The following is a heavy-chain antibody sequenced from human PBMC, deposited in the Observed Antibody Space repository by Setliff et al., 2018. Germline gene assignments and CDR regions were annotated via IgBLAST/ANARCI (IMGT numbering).Heavy chain of an antibody. CDR3: ARGWAALGIIGY. V-gene: IGHV1-8*02. D-gene: IGHD7-27*01. Sequence: ASVKVSCKASGYTFTSYDINWMRQASGQGLEWMGWMNPNNGNTGSTQKFQGRVTMTRNTSTSTAYMELSRLTSEDTAVYFCARGWAALGIIGYWGQGTRVTGS. J-gene: IGHJ4*02. CDR1: GYTFTSYD. CDR2: MNPNNGNT.